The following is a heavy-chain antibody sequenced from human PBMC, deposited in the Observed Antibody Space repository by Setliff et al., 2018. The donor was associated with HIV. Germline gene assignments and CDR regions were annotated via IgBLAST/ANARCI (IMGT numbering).Heavy chain of an antibody. Sequence: PGGSLRLSCEASGFTFSTYGMNWVRHAPGKGVEWVAQISSSGFPIYYADSVRGRFTASRDNGKNSLFLQMNSLRAEDTAVYYCVRGTLDFWGQGNLVTVSS. CDR2: ISSSGFPI. CDR3: VRGTLDF. V-gene: IGHV3-48*01. CDR1: GFTFSTYG. J-gene: IGHJ4*02.